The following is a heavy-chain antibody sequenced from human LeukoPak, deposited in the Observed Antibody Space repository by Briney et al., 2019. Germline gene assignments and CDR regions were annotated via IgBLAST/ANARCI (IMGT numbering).Heavy chain of an antibody. CDR3: ARSGVLRPVYYYYMDV. CDR1: GGSISRYY. D-gene: IGHD3-10*01. J-gene: IGHJ6*03. Sequence: PSQTLSLTRTVSGGSISRYYWSWIRQPAGKGLEWIGRIYTSGSTNYNPSLKSRVTISVDKSKNQFSLKLSSVTAADTAVYDCARSGVLRPVYYYYMDVWGKGTTVTVSS. CDR2: IYTSGST. V-gene: IGHV4-4*07.